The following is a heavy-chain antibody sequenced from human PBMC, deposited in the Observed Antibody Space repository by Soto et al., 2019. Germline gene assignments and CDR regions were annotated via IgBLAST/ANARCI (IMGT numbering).Heavy chain of an antibody. J-gene: IGHJ4*02. CDR3: ARDHYVDTSLGD. CDR2: ISTYNGNT. Sequence: GASVKVSCKASGYTFTSYGISWVRQAPGQGLEWMGWISTYNGNTNYAQKFQGRVTMTTDTSTSTVYMELRSLRSDDTAVYYGARDHYVDTSLGDWGQGTLVTVSS. D-gene: IGHD5-18*01. V-gene: IGHV1-18*01. CDR1: GYTFTSYG.